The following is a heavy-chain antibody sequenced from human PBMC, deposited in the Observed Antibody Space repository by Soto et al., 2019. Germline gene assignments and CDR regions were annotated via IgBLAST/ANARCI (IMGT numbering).Heavy chain of an antibody. V-gene: IGHV4-59*01. J-gene: IGHJ4*02. CDR3: ARASGYSYGYDFDY. Sequence: SETLSLTCTVSGGSISSYYWSWIRQPPGKGLEWIGYIYYSGSTNYNPSLKSRVTISVDTSKNQFSLKLSSVTAADTAVYYCARASGYSYGYDFDYWGQGTLVTVSS. D-gene: IGHD5-18*01. CDR1: GGSISSYY. CDR2: IYYSGST.